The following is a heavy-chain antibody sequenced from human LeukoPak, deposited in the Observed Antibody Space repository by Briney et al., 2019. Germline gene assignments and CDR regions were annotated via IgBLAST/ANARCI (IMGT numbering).Heavy chain of an antibody. D-gene: IGHD3-10*01. CDR2: INHSGST. CDR3: ARGYPVGGITMVRGEDV. CDR1: GGXFSGYY. J-gene: IGHJ6*02. Sequence: SETLSLTCAVYGGXFSGYYCSWIRQPPGKGLEWIGEINHSGSTNYNPSLKSRVTISVDTSKNQFSLKLSSVTAADTAVYYCARGYPVGGITMVRGEDVWGQGTTVTVSS. V-gene: IGHV4-34*01.